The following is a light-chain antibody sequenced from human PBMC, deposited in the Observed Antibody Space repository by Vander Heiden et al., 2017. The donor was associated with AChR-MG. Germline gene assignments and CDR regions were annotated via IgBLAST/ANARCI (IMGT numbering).Light chain of an antibody. CDR3: LQSDDTPPWT. CDR2: AAS. V-gene: IGKV1-39*01. J-gene: IGKJ1*01. Sequence: DVHLTQSPSSLSASVGDRVTITRRASQRISKNLDWYQHKPGKAPKLLIYAASTLHSGVPSRFSGSGYGTVFTLTISSLQPEDFATYYCLQSDDTPPWTFGQGTKVEIK. CDR1: QRISKN.